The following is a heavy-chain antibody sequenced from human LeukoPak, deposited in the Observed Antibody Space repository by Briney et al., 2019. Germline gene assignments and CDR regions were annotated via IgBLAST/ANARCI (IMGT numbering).Heavy chain of an antibody. Sequence: ASVKVSCKASGYTFTSYGISWVRQAPGQGLEWMGWINPNSGGTNYAQKFQGRVTMTRDTSISTAYMELSRLRSDDTAVYYCARNPRYSGSYYGYWGQGTLVTVSS. CDR2: INPNSGGT. CDR3: ARNPRYSGSYYGY. D-gene: IGHD1-26*01. J-gene: IGHJ4*02. V-gene: IGHV1-2*02. CDR1: GYTFTSYG.